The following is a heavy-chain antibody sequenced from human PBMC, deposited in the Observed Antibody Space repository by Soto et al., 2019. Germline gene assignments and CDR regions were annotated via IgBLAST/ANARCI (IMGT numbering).Heavy chain of an antibody. D-gene: IGHD4-17*01. J-gene: IGHJ6*03. CDR2: IYRGGST. V-gene: IGHV4-59*11. CDR1: DESIRNLY. Sequence: PSDTLSLTCSVADESIRNLYLSWIRQPLGKGLEWIGYIYRGGSTKYNPSLKSRLTMSADTSKNQFSLKLTSVTAADTAVYYCARTLEYGYMDVWGNGTSVTVS. CDR3: ARTLEYGYMDV.